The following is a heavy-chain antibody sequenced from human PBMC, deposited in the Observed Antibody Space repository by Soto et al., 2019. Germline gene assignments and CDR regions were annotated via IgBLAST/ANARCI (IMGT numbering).Heavy chain of an antibody. D-gene: IGHD1-26*01. CDR2: ISYDGSNK. CDR1: GFTFSSYG. J-gene: IGHJ6*02. V-gene: IGHV3-30*18. CDR3: AKDLYSGSFYYYYGMDV. Sequence: PGGSLRLSCAASGFTFSSYGMHWVRQAQGKGLEWVAVISYDGSNKYYADSVKGRFTISRDNSKNTLYLQMNSLRAEDTAVYYCAKDLYSGSFYYYYGMDVWGQGTTVTVSS.